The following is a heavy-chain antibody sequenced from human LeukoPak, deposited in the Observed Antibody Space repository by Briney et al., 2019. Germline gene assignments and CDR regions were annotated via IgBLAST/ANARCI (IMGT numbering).Heavy chain of an antibody. CDR2: ISGSSGAI. CDR3: ARGVAGLDY. J-gene: IGHJ4*02. Sequence: GGSLRLSCAASGFTFSSYSINWVRQAPGKGLEWVSHISGSSGAIHYAASVKGRFTISRDNAKTSLYLQMDSLRAEDTAVYFCARGVAGLDYWGQGTLVTVSS. CDR1: GFTFSSYS. V-gene: IGHV3-48*01. D-gene: IGHD3-10*01.